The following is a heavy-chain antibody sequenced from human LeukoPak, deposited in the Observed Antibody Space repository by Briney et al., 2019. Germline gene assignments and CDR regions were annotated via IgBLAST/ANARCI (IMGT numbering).Heavy chain of an antibody. V-gene: IGHV3-74*01. J-gene: IGHJ4*02. D-gene: IGHD3-3*01. CDR2: IKSDGNIT. CDR1: GFTFSNYW. CDR3: GRSGDFWSGSGVAY. Sequence: PGGSLRLSCAASGFTFSNYWMYWVRQAPGKGLVWVSQIKSDGNITNYADSVKGRFTISRDNAKGTLFLQMNSLRAEDTAVYYCGRSGDFWSGSGVAYWGQGTLVTVSS.